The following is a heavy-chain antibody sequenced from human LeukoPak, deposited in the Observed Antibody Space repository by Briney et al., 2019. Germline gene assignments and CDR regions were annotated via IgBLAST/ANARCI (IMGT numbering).Heavy chain of an antibody. V-gene: IGHV5-51*01. D-gene: IGHD3-9*01. CDR1: GYSFTSYW. J-gene: IGHJ4*02. CDR3: ARLPYDILTLGYFDY. CDR2: IYPGDSDT. Sequence: AGEPLKISCKGSGYSFTSYWIGWVRQMPGKGLEWMGIIYPGDSDTRYSPSFQGQVTISADKSISTAYLQWSSLKASDTAMYYCARLPYDILTLGYFDYWGQGTLVTVSS.